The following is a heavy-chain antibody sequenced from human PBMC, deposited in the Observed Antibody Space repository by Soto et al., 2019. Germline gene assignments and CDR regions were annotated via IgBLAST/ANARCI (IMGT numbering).Heavy chain of an antibody. J-gene: IGHJ4*02. CDR2: IYHSGST. V-gene: IGHV4-30-2*01. Sequence: PSETLSLTCAVSGGSISSGGYSWSWIRQPPGKGLEWIGYIYHSGSTYYNPSLKSRVTISVDRSKNQFSLKLSSVTAADTAVYYCARGTMVRGVPYYFDYWGQGTLVTVSS. D-gene: IGHD3-10*01. CDR1: GGSISSGGYS. CDR3: ARGTMVRGVPYYFDY.